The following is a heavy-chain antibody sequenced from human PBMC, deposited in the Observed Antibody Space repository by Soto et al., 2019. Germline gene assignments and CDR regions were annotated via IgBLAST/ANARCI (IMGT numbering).Heavy chain of an antibody. J-gene: IGHJ6*02. CDR1: GFTFSNAW. CDR3: TTDDGTYYYDSSGTCYYGMDV. Sequence: GGSLRLSCAASGFTFSNAWMSWVRQAPGKGLEWVGRIKSKTDGGTTDYAAPVKGRFTISRDDSKNTLYLQMNSLKTEDTAVYYCTTDDGTYYYDSSGTCYYGMDVWGQGTTVTVSS. D-gene: IGHD3-22*01. CDR2: IKSKTDGGTT. V-gene: IGHV3-15*01.